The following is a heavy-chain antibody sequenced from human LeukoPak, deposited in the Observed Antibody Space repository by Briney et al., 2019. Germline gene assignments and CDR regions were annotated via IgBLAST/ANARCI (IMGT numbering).Heavy chain of an antibody. CDR3: AKAGVRYFDSSGLYAFDF. V-gene: IGHV4-39*01. CDR2: IYYSGST. D-gene: IGHD3-22*01. Sequence: SETLSLTCAVSGGSISSTGYCWVWIRQPPGKGLEWIGTIYYSGSTYHNTSLKSRITMSVDTSRNQFSLKLNSVDAADTAVYYCAKAGVRYFDSSGLYAFDFWGQGTAVTVSS. J-gene: IGHJ3*01. CDR1: GGSISSTGYC.